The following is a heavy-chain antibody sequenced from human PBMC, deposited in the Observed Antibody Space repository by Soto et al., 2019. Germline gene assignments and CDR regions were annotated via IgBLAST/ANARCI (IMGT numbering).Heavy chain of an antibody. Sequence: EVQLLESGGGLVQPGGSLRLSCAASGFTFSSYAMSWVRQAPGKGLEWVSAISGSGGSTYYADSVKGRFTISRDNSKNTLYLQMNSLRAEDTAVYYCATRTPTFGVVMGGMDVWGQGTTVTVSS. D-gene: IGHD3-3*01. CDR2: ISGSGGST. CDR1: GFTFSSYA. CDR3: ATRTPTFGVVMGGMDV. J-gene: IGHJ6*02. V-gene: IGHV3-23*01.